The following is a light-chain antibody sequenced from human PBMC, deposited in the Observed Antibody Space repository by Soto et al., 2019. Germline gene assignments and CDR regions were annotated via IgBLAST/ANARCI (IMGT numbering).Light chain of an antibody. V-gene: IGKV3-20*01. CDR1: QSVSSSY. CDR2: GAS. CDR3: QQYGGSPRT. Sequence: EIVLTQSPGTLSLSPGERATLSCRASQSVSSSYLAWYQQKGGQAPRLLIHGASNRATGIPDRFSGSGSGTDFTLTISRLEPEDFAVYYCQQYGGSPRTFGQGTKVEVK. J-gene: IGKJ1*01.